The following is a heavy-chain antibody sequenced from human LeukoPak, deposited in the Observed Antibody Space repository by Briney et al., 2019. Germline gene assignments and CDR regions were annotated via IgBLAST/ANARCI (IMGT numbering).Heavy chain of an antibody. CDR1: GDSVSSNSAA. V-gene: IGHV6-1*01. CDR2: TYYRSKSYN. D-gene: IGHD5-18*01. Sequence: SQTLSLTCAISGDSVSSNSAAWNWIRQSPPRGLEWLGRTYYRSKSYNDYAVSVKSRITINPDTSKNQFSLQLNSVTPEDTAVYYCAREYRTEYSYGYFDYWGQGTLVTVSS. CDR3: AREYRTEYSYGYFDY. J-gene: IGHJ4*02.